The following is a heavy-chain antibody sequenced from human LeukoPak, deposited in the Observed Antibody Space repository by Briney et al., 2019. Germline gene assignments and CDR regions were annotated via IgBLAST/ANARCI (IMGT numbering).Heavy chain of an antibody. J-gene: IGHJ4*02. CDR3: ARRRRTVVTPSGIDY. CDR2: INHSGST. V-gene: IGHV4-34*01. CDR1: GGSFSGYY. Sequence: SETLSLTCAVYGGSFSGYYWSWIRQPPGKGLEWIGEINHSGSTNYNPSLKSRVTISVDTSKNQFSLKLSSVTAADTAVYYCARRRRTVVTPSGIDYWGQGTLVTVSS. D-gene: IGHD4-23*01.